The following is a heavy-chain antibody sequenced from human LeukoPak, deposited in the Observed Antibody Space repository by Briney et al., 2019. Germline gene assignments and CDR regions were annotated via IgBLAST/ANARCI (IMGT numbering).Heavy chain of an antibody. CDR1: GGTFSSYA. CDR2: IIPISGTA. J-gene: IGHJ4*02. D-gene: IGHD5-24*01. CDR3: ARDSIRDGTNSGFDY. V-gene: IGHV1-69*05. Sequence: GASVKVSCKASGGTFSSYAISWVRQAPGQGLEWMGRIIPISGTANYAQKFQGRVTITTDESTSTAYMELSSLRSEDTAVYYCARDSIRDGTNSGFDYWGQGTLVTVSS.